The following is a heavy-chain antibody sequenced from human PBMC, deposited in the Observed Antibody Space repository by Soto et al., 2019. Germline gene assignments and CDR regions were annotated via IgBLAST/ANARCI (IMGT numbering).Heavy chain of an antibody. CDR3: ARGLGNAFWSGHTGRYFDY. V-gene: IGHV4-34*01. CDR2: INHSGSN. D-gene: IGHD3-3*01. Sequence: QVQLQQWGAGLLKPSETLSLTCAVYGGSFSGYYWSWIRQPPGKGLEWIGEINHSGSNNYNPSLKGRVTISVDTSKNQFSLKLSSVTAADTAVYYCARGLGNAFWSGHTGRYFDYWGQGTLVTVSS. CDR1: GGSFSGYY. J-gene: IGHJ4*02.